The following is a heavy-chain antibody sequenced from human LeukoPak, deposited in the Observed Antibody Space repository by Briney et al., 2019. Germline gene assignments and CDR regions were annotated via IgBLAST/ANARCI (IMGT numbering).Heavy chain of an antibody. CDR1: GFTFSGSA. CDR3: TTVIYDFWSGYLVVYFDY. CDR2: IRSKGNNYAT. J-gene: IGHJ4*02. Sequence: GGSLRLSCAASGFTFSGSAMHWVRQASGKGLEWVGRIRSKGNNYATAYAASVKGRFTISRDDSKNTLYLQMNSLKTEDTAVYYCTTVIYDFWSGYLVVYFDYWGQGTLVTVSS. V-gene: IGHV3-73*01. D-gene: IGHD3-3*01.